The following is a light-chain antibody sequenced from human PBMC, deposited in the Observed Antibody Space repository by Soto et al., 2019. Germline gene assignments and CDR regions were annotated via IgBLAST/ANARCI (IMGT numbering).Light chain of an antibody. J-gene: IGLJ1*01. CDR3: LSYSSSTSPYV. CDR2: DVT. Sequence: QSALTQPASVSGSPGQSITISCTGTSSDIGAYNFVSWYQQHPGQAPKLLIYDVTNRPSGVSNRFSGSKSANTASLTISALQAEDDADYYCLSYSSSTSPYVLGTATTLTVL. CDR1: SSDIGAYNF. V-gene: IGLV2-14*01.